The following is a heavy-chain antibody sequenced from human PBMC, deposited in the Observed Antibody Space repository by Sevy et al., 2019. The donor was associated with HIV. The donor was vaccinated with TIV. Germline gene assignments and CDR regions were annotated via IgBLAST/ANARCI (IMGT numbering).Heavy chain of an antibody. D-gene: IGHD3-22*01. V-gene: IGHV1-8*01. CDR2: MNPNSGNT. CDR3: ARYYYDSSGYYDYSGMDV. Sequence: ASVKVSCKASGYTFTSYDINWVRQATGQGLEWMGWMNPNSGNTGYAQKFQGRVTMTRNTSISTAYMELSSLRSEDPAIYYCARYYYDSSGYYDYSGMDVWGQGTTVTVSS. J-gene: IGHJ6*02. CDR1: GYTFTSYD.